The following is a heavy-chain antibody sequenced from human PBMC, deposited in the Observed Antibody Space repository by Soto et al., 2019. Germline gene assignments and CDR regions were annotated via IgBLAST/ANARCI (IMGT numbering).Heavy chain of an antibody. CDR3: AKHDGRNGYNFGY. V-gene: IGHV5-51*01. CDR2: IYPGDSDT. J-gene: IGHJ4*02. Sequence: GESLKISYKASGYRFNSYWIVWVRQMAGKGLEWMGMIYPGDSDTRYSPSFQGQVTISVDKFISTAYLEWSSLKVSDTAMYYCAKHDGRNGYNFGYWGQGTLVTVSS. CDR1: GYRFNSYW. D-gene: IGHD5-12*01.